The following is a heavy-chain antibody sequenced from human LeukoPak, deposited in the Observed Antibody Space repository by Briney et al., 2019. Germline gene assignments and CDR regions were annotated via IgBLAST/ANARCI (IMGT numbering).Heavy chain of an antibody. V-gene: IGHV3-33*01. CDR3: AAEPGGGSAPYYFEY. CDR1: GFTFNSYG. Sequence: GSSLRLSCAASGFTFNSYGLHWVRQAPGKGLEGVALIWYDGSNKYYADSVKGRFTISRDNSKNTLFLQMNSLRADDTAVYYCAAEPGGGSAPYYFEYWGQGTLVTVSS. CDR2: IWYDGSNK. J-gene: IGHJ4*02. D-gene: IGHD1-26*01.